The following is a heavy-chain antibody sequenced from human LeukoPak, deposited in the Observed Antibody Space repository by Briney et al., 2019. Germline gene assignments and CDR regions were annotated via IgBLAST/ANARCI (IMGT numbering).Heavy chain of an antibody. CDR2: ISDSGGNT. V-gene: IGHV3-23*01. Sequence: GGSLRLSCAASGFIFNSYAMSWVRQAPWERLQWVSGISDSGGNTYYADSVRGRFTISRDNSKSTLYLQMNSLRAEDTAVYYCARHRSSWLIDYWGQGTLVTVSS. CDR1: GFIFNSYA. CDR3: ARHRSSWLIDY. D-gene: IGHD6-6*01. J-gene: IGHJ4*02.